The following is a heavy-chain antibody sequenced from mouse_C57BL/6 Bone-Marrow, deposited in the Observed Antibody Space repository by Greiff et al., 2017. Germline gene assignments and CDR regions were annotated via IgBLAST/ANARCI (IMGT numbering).Heavy chain of an antibody. CDR3: ARSPYYYGSMWFAY. CDR1: GFTFTDYY. J-gene: IGHJ3*01. D-gene: IGHD1-1*01. CDR2: IRNKANGYTT. V-gene: IGHV7-3*01. Sequence: EVMLVESGGGLVQPGGSLSLSCAASGFTFTDYYMSWVRQPPGKALDWLGFIRNKANGYTTEYSASVKGRFTISRDNSQRILYLQMNALRAEYSATYYCARSPYYYGSMWFAYWGQGTLVTVSA.